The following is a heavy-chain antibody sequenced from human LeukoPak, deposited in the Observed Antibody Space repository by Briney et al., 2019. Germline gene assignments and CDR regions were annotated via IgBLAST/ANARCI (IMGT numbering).Heavy chain of an antibody. Sequence: GGSLRLSCAASGFTFNNAWMSWVRQAPGKGLEWVGRIKSKTDGGTTDYAAPVKGRFTISRVDLENTLYLQMNSLKTEDTGVYYCTRVSGSSDLTYYDFWSVFDYWGQGTLVTVSS. CDR1: GFTFNNAW. J-gene: IGHJ4*02. CDR2: IKSKTDGGTT. CDR3: TRVSGSSDLTYYDFWSVFDY. V-gene: IGHV3-15*01. D-gene: IGHD3-3*01.